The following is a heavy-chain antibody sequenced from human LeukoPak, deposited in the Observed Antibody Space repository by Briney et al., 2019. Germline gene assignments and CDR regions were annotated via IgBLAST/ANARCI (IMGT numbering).Heavy chain of an antibody. Sequence: GGSLRLSCAASGFTFSSYSMNWVRQAPGKGLEWVSYISNSSTTIYYADSVKGRFTISRDNAKSSLYLQMNSLRAEDTAVYYCARGVPGAIGYFQHWGQGTLVTVSS. CDR3: ARGVPGAIGYFQH. CDR2: ISNSSTTI. J-gene: IGHJ1*01. D-gene: IGHD2-2*02. CDR1: GFTFSSYS. V-gene: IGHV3-48*01.